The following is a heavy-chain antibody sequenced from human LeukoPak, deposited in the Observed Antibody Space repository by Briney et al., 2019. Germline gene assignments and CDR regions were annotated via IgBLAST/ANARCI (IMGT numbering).Heavy chain of an antibody. CDR2: INHSGST. V-gene: IGHV4-34*01. Sequence: SETLSLTCAVYGGSFSAYYWSWIRQPPGKGLEWIGEINHSGSTNYNPSLKSRVTISVDTSKNQFSLKLSSVTAADTAVYYCARVNINNWHSCDYWGQGTLVTVSS. J-gene: IGHJ4*02. CDR3: ARVNINNWHSCDY. CDR1: GGSFSAYY. D-gene: IGHD1-1*01.